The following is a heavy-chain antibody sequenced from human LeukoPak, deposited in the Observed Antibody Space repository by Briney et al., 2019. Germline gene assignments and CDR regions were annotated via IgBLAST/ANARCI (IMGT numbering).Heavy chain of an antibody. CDR3: ARDTAVATPPGFSYYYYMDV. CDR2: ISWNSGSI. D-gene: IGHD6-19*01. Sequence: PGRSLRLSCAASGFTFDDYAMHWVRQAPGKGLEWVSGISWNSGSIGYADSVKGRFTISRDNAKNTLYLQMNSLRAEDTAVYYCARDTAVATPPGFSYYYYMDVWGKGTTVTVSS. V-gene: IGHV3-9*01. J-gene: IGHJ6*03. CDR1: GFTFDDYA.